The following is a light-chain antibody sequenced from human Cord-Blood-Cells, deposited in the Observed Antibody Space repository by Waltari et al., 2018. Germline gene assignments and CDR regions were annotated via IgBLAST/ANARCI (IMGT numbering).Light chain of an antibody. CDR3: QQSYSTPRFT. V-gene: IGKV1-39*01. CDR2: AAS. CDR1: QSISSY. J-gene: IGKJ3*01. Sequence: DIQMTQSPSSLSASEGDRATITCRASQSISSYLNWYQQKPGKAPKLLIYAASSLQSGVPSRFSGSGSGTDFTLTISSLQPEDFATYYCQQSYSTPRFTFGPGTKVDIK.